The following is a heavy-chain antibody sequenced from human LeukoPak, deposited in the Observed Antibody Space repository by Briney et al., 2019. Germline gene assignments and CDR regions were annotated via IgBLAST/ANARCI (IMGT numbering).Heavy chain of an antibody. V-gene: IGHV1-69*13. CDR3: ARDHSSGLYYFDY. CDR2: IIPVFGTA. D-gene: IGHD6-19*01. J-gene: IGHJ4*02. CDR1: GGTFSTYA. Sequence: SVKVSCKASGGTFSTYAINWVRQAPGQGLEWMGGIIPVFGTANYAQKFQGRVTITADESTSTAYMELSSLRSEGTAVYYCARDHSSGLYYFDYWGQGTLVTVSS.